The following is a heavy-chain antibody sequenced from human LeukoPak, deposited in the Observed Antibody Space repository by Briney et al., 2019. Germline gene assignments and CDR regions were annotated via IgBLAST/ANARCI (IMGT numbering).Heavy chain of an antibody. CDR1: GFTFNNYW. CDR3: ARDPGRTGFDY. CDR2: IKQDGSGL. D-gene: IGHD1/OR15-1a*01. V-gene: IGHV3-7*03. J-gene: IGHJ4*02. Sequence: PGGSLRLSCAASGFTFNNYWVSWVRQAPGKGLEWVANIKQDGSGLYYVESVKGRFTISRDNAKNSLYLRMTSLRAEDTAVYYCARDPGRTGFDYWGQGTLVTVSS.